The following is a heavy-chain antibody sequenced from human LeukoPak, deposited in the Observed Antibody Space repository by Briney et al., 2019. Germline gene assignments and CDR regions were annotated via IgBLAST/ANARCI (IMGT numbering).Heavy chain of an antibody. D-gene: IGHD4-17*01. CDR3: AREAVTRSYFDH. CDR2: ISTYNGNS. J-gene: IGHJ4*02. Sequence: GASVKVSCKASGYTFTNYGISWVRQAPGQGLEWMGWISTYNGNSNYAQKLQDRVTMTTDTSTATAYLDLRNLRSDDTAVYYCAREAVTRSYFDHWGQGTLVTVSS. V-gene: IGHV1-18*01. CDR1: GYTFTNYG.